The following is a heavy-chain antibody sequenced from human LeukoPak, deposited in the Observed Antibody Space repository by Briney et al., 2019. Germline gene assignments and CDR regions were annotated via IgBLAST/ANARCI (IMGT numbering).Heavy chain of an antibody. CDR1: GFTFSSYV. J-gene: IGHJ4*02. CDR2: ISGSGGST. Sequence: GGSLRLSCAASGFTFSSYVMSWVRQAPGKGLEWVSAISGSGGSTYYADSVKGRFTISRDNSKNTLYLQMSSLRAEDTAVYYCAKAKKYCSGGSCYYFDYWGQGTLVTVSS. D-gene: IGHD2-15*01. V-gene: IGHV3-23*01. CDR3: AKAKKYCSGGSCYYFDY.